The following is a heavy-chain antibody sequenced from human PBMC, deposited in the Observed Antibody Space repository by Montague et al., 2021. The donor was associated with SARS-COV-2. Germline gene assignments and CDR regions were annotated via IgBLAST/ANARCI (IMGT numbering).Heavy chain of an antibody. V-gene: IGHV4-4*08. J-gene: IGHJ4*02. Sequence: SETLSLTCTVSDGSITNYYWNWIRQPPGKGLEWIGYIFPSGSTKYNPSLKSRVTMSVDTSKNQFSLKLFSVTTADTALYYCARDGTLYWYVTYFDYWGQGALVTVSS. CDR2: IFPSGST. D-gene: IGHD2-8*02. CDR1: DGSITNYY. CDR3: ARDGTLYWYVTYFDY.